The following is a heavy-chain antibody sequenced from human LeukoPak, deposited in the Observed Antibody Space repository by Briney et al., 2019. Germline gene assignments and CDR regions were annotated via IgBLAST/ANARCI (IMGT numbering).Heavy chain of an antibody. Sequence: SETLSLTCAVSGDSISSSNWWSWVRQPPGKGLEWIGEIYHSGSTNYNPSLKSRVTISVDKSKNQFSLKLSSVTAADTAVYYCARVPCGYSYGSCYYYYGMDVWGQGTTVTVSS. CDR1: GDSISSSNW. CDR3: ARVPCGYSYGSCYYYYGMDV. J-gene: IGHJ6*02. D-gene: IGHD5-18*01. V-gene: IGHV4-4*02. CDR2: IYHSGST.